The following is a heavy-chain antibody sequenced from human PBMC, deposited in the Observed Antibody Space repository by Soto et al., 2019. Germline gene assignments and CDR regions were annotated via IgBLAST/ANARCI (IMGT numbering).Heavy chain of an antibody. CDR3: ARGIAERNWFDP. J-gene: IGHJ5*02. Sequence: SETLSLTCTVSGGSISSSSYYWGWIRQPPGKGLEWIGSIYYSGSTYYNPSLKSRVTISVDTSKNQFSLKLSSVTAADTAVYYCARGIAERNWFDPWGQGTLVTVPQ. CDR1: GGSISSSSYY. V-gene: IGHV4-39*01. CDR2: IYYSGST. D-gene: IGHD6-13*01.